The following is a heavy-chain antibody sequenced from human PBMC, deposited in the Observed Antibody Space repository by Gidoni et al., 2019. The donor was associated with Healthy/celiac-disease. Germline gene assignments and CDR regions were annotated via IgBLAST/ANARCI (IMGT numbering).Heavy chain of an antibody. CDR1: GFTFSSYG. CDR3: ARGQQVISYGYLDY. V-gene: IGHV3-33*01. Sequence: GGVVQLGRSLRLSCAASGFTFSSYGMHWVRQAPGKGLEWVAVIWYDGSNKYYADSVKGRFTISRDNSKNTLYLQMNSLRAEDTAVYYCARGQQVISYGYLDYWGQGTLVTVSS. J-gene: IGHJ4*02. CDR2: IWYDGSNK. D-gene: IGHD5-18*01.